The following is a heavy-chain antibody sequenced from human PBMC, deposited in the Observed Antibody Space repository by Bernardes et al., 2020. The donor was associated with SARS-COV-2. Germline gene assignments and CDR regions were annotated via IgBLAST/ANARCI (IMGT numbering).Heavy chain of an antibody. D-gene: IGHD6-13*01. CDR2: IYYSGGT. Sequence: SETLSLTCTVSGGSISSYYWSWIRQPPGKGLEWIGYIYYSGGTNYNPSLKSRVTISVDTSKNQFSLKLSSVTAADTAVYYCARATEGYSSSWYLDYWGQGTLVTVSS. CDR1: GGSISSYY. J-gene: IGHJ4*02. CDR3: ARATEGYSSSWYLDY. V-gene: IGHV4-59*01.